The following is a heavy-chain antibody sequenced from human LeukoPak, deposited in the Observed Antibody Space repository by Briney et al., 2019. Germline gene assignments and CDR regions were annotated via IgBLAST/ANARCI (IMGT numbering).Heavy chain of an antibody. CDR1: GYSISSGYY. Sequence: SETLSLTCTVSGYSISSGYYWGCFRQPPGKGLEWIASIYHSGSTYYNPSLKSRVTISVDTSKNQFSLKLSSVTAADTAVYYCARDAPTAYCIGGTCYFDYWGQGTLVTVSS. V-gene: IGHV4-38-2*02. D-gene: IGHD2-15*01. J-gene: IGHJ4*02. CDR3: ARDAPTAYCIGGTCYFDY. CDR2: IYHSGST.